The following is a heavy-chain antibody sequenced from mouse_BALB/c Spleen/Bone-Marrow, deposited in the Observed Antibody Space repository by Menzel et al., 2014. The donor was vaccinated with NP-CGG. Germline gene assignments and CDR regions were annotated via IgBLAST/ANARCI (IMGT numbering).Heavy chain of an antibody. CDR1: GFSLTSYG. V-gene: IGHV2-9*02. J-gene: IGHJ4*01. Sequence: QMQLKESGPGLVSPSQSLSITCTVSGFSLTSYGLHWVRQPPGKGLEWLGVIWAGGSTNYNSALMSRLSISKDNSKSQVFLKMNSLQTDDTAMYYCARDGVYGSHYYAMDYWGQGTSVTVSS. CDR3: ARDGVYGSHYYAMDY. D-gene: IGHD1-1*02. CDR2: IWAGGST.